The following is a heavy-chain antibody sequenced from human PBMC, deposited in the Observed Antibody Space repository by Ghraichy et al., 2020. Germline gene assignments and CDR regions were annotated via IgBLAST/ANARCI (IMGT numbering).Heavy chain of an antibody. Sequence: SQTLSLTCTVSGGSISSYYWSWIRQPPGKGLEWIGYIYYSGSTNYNPSLKSRVTISVDTSKNQFSLKLSSVTAADTAVYYCARTAGTYYDFWSGPRGFRFDPWGQGTLVTVSS. D-gene: IGHD3-3*01. CDR2: IYYSGST. CDR3: ARTAGTYYDFWSGPRGFRFDP. V-gene: IGHV4-59*01. CDR1: GGSISSYY. J-gene: IGHJ5*02.